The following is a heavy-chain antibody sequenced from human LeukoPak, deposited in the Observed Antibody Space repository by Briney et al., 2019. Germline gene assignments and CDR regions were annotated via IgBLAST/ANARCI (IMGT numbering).Heavy chain of an antibody. CDR1: GFTFNTYG. CDR2: ISDSGGST. J-gene: IGHJ4*02. V-gene: IGHV3-23*01. Sequence: GGSLRLSCAASGFTFNTYGMSWVRQAPGKGLEWVSIISDSGGSTDYADSVKGRFTISRDNSKNTLYLQMNSLRAEDTAVYYCAKVEWLVRGGYFDYWGQGILVTVSS. CDR3: AKVEWLVRGGYFDY. D-gene: IGHD6-19*01.